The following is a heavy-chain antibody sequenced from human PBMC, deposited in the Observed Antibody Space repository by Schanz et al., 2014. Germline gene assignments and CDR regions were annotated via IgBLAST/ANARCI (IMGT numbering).Heavy chain of an antibody. CDR2: IGGSGGGT. Sequence: EVQLVESGGGLIKPGGSLRLSCLASGFTFSTTWMNWVRQAPGKGLEWVSGIGGSGGGTYYADSVRGRFAISRDNSRNTLYLQMNSLRAEDTAVYYCAKQHGVIQQVSDYWGQGTLVTVSS. CDR1: GFTFSTTW. J-gene: IGHJ4*02. V-gene: IGHV3-23*04. D-gene: IGHD3-22*01. CDR3: AKQHGVIQQVSDY.